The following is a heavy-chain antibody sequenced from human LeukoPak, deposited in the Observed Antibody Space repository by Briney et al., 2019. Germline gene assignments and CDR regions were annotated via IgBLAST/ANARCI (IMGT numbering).Heavy chain of an antibody. CDR3: ARAIGPYGSGSWAPYYYYYMDV. D-gene: IGHD3-10*01. CDR2: IIPSDGFT. J-gene: IGHJ6*03. V-gene: IGHV1-46*01. CDR1: GYTFSTYY. Sequence: GASVKVSCKASGYTFSTYYVHWVRQAPGQGLEWMGMIIPSDGFTSYAQKFQGRVTMTRNTSISTAYMELSSLRSEDTAVYYCARAIGPYGSGSWAPYYYYYMDVWGKGTTVTISS.